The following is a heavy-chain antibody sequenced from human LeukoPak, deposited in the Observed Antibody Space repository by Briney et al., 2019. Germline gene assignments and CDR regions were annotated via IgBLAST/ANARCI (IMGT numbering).Heavy chain of an antibody. V-gene: IGHV4-61*02. CDR1: GGSISSGSYY. D-gene: IGHD5-12*01. J-gene: IGHJ6*02. CDR2: IYTSGST. CDR3: ARMIVATIRIGVYFYHGMDV. Sequence: SETLSLTCTVSGGSISSGSYYWSWIRQPAGKGLEWIGRIYTSGSTNYNPSLKSRLTISVDTSKNQFSLKLSSVTAADTAVYYCARMIVATIRIGVYFYHGMDVWGQGTTVTVSS.